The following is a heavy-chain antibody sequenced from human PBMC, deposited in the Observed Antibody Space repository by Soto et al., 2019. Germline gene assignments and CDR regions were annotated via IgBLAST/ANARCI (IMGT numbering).Heavy chain of an antibody. V-gene: IGHV3-30*04. D-gene: IGHD5-12*01. J-gene: IGHJ5*02. CDR2: ITDDGSNK. CDR3: ARDGGGYNSPGGWFDP. Sequence: PGGSLRLSCAASGFTFSNYAIRWVRLAPGRGLEWVAAITDDGSNKYYADSVKGRFTISRDNSKNTLYLQMNSLRAEDTAVYYCARDGGGYNSPGGWFDPWGQGTLVTVSS. CDR1: GFTFSNYA.